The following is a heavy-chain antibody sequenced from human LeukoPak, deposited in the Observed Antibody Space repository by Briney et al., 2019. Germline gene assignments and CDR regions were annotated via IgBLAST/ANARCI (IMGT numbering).Heavy chain of an antibody. Sequence: SETLSLTCTVSGCPISSYYWSWIRQPPGKGLEWIGYIYYSGSTNYNPSLKSRVTISVDTPKHQSSLKLSSATAADTAVYYCARGKVAAAATYYYYYMDVWGKGTTVTVSS. D-gene: IGHD6-13*01. J-gene: IGHJ6*03. CDR2: IYYSGST. V-gene: IGHV4-59*01. CDR3: ARGKVAAAATYYYYYMDV. CDR1: GCPISSYY.